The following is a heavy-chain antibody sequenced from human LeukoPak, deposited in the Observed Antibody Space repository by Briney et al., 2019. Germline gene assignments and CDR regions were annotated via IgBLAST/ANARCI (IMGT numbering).Heavy chain of an antibody. V-gene: IGHV3-30-3*02. CDR3: AKLSIASQTYYYDSSGPNFDY. CDR2: ISYDGSNK. J-gene: IGHJ4*02. Sequence: PGGSLRLSCAASGFTFSSYAMHWVRQAPGKGLEWVAVISYDGSNKYYADSVKGRFTISRDNSKNTLYLQMNSLRAEDTAVYYCAKLSIASQTYYYDSSGPNFDYWGQGTLVTVSS. CDR1: GFTFSSYA. D-gene: IGHD3-22*01.